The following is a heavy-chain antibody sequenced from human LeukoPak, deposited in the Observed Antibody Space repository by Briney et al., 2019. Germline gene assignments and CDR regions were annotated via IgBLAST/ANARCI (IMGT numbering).Heavy chain of an antibody. CDR1: GGSISSHY. V-gene: IGHV4-59*08. J-gene: IGHJ4*02. Sequence: PSETLSLTCSVSGGSISSHYWSWIRQPPGKGLEWIGYIYYSGTTNYNPSLKSRVTISVDTSKNQFSLKLSYVTAADTAVYYCARHRAGYCSGGTCYRPNYFDYWGQGTLATVSS. D-gene: IGHD2-15*01. CDR2: IYYSGTT. CDR3: ARHRAGYCSGGTCYRPNYFDY.